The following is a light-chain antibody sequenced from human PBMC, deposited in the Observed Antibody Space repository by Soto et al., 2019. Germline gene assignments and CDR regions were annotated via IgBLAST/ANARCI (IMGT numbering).Light chain of an antibody. CDR2: EIS. J-gene: IGKJ1*01. Sequence: DLVMTQTPLSSSVTLGQSASISCRSSQSLVHRDGNTYLSWLQQRPGQPPRLLIYEISNRFSGVPDRFSGSGAGTDFTLKISRVEAEDVGVYYCMQTTESVQTFGQGTKVEIK. CDR1: QSLVHRDGNTY. V-gene: IGKV2-24*01. CDR3: MQTTESVQT.